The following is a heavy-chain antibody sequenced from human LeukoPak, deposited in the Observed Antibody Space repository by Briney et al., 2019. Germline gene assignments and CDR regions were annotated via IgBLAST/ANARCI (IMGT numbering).Heavy chain of an antibody. V-gene: IGHV1-69*13. D-gene: IGHD3-3*01. CDR1: GGTFSSYA. J-gene: IGHJ4*02. Sequence: SVKVSCTASGGTFSSYAISWVRQAPGQGLEWMGGIIPIFGTANYAQKFQGRVTITADESTSTAYMELSSLRSEDTAVYYCARGSDFWSGYSNEYYFDYWGQGTLVTVSS. CDR2: IIPIFGTA. CDR3: ARGSDFWSGYSNEYYFDY.